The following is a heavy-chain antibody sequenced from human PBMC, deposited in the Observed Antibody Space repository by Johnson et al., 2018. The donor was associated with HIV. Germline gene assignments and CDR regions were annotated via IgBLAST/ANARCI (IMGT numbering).Heavy chain of an antibody. CDR1: GFTFSSYA. D-gene: IGHD3-22*01. V-gene: IGHV3-30*04. CDR2: ISYDGSNK. Sequence: VQLVESGGGVVQPGRSLRLSCAASGFTFSSYAMHWVRQAPGKGLEWVAVISYDGSNKYYADSVKGRFTIYRDNSKNTLYLQMNSLRTEDTAVYYCTRGRWLRDAFDIWGQGTMVTVSS. CDR3: TRGRWLRDAFDI. J-gene: IGHJ3*02.